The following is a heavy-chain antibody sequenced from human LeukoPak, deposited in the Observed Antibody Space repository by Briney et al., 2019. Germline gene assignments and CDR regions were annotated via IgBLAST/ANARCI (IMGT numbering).Heavy chain of an antibody. CDR2: INPNSGDT. CDR3: ARDRGFCTKTSCRPFDY. CDR1: GYTLTAYY. V-gene: IGHV1-2*02. J-gene: IGHJ4*02. D-gene: IGHD2-2*01. Sequence: ASVKVSCKASGYTLTAYYIHWVRQAPGQGLEWMGWINPNSGDTHSAQSFQGRVTMTRDRSIFTVYMELRGLRSDDTAEYYCARDRGFCTKTSCRPFDYWGQGTLVTVSS.